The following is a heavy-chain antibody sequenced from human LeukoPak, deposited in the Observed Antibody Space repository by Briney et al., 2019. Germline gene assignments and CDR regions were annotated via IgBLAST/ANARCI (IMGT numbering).Heavy chain of an antibody. V-gene: IGHV3-48*03. Sequence: GGSLRLSCAASGFTFSSYEMNWVRQAPGKGLEWVSYISSSGSTIYYADSVKGRFTISRDNAKNSLYLQMNSLRAEDTAVYYCARGRGSGTFQHWGQGTLVTVSS. D-gene: IGHD3-10*01. CDR3: ARGRGSGTFQH. J-gene: IGHJ1*01. CDR1: GFTFSSYE. CDR2: ISSSGSTI.